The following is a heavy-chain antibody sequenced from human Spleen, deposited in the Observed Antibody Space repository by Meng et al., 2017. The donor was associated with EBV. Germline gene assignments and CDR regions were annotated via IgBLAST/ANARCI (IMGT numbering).Heavy chain of an antibody. CDR1: GGSSRSSNYS. V-gene: IGHV4-39*01. CDR3: ASDPRVTGGP. D-gene: IGHD2-21*02. J-gene: IGHJ5*02. CDR2: IYYSGST. Sequence: LRLTQSGPGLVKPSEPLSHTFIASGGSSRSSNYSWAWIRQPPGKGLEWIGYIYYSGSTHYHPSLKSRVTISVDTSKNQFSLKLSSVTAADTAMYFCASDPRVTGGPWGQGTLVTVSS.